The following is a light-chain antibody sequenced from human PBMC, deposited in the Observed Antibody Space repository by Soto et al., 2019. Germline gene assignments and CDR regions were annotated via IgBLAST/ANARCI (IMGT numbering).Light chain of an antibody. V-gene: IGKV1-39*01. CDR2: AAS. J-gene: IGKJ2*01. CDR1: QSISTY. Sequence: DIQMTQSPSSLSASVGDRVTITCRASQSISTYLNWYQQKPGKAPNLLIYAASTLHSGVPSRFSGSGSGTDFTLTISSLQPEDFATYHCQQRYSTPHTFGQGTKLEIK. CDR3: QQRYSTPHT.